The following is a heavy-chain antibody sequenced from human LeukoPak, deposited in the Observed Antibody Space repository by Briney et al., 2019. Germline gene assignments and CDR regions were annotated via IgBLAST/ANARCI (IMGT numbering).Heavy chain of an antibody. CDR3: ARGASRGFYFYDS. CDR2: IYGGGST. D-gene: IGHD3-22*01. Sequence: PGGSLRLSCTASGFTVSSNYMSWVRQAPGKGLEWVSVIYGGGSTYYADSVKGRFTISGDSSRSTVYLQMNNLRAEDTAVYYCARGASRGFYFYDSWGQGTLVTVSS. V-gene: IGHV3-66*01. CDR1: GFTVSSNY. J-gene: IGHJ4*02.